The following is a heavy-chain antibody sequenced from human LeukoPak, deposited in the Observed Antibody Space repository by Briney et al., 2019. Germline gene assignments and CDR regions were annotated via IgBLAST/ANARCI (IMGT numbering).Heavy chain of an antibody. D-gene: IGHD7-27*01. Sequence: SETLSLTCNVSGGSISSHYWSWIRQPPGKGLEWIGYIYYSGRTSYNPSLKSRVTISVDTSKSQFSLNLNSVTAADTAVYYCARALGRAFDIWGPGTMVTVSS. CDR1: GGSISSHY. CDR3: ARALGRAFDI. J-gene: IGHJ3*02. CDR2: IYYSGRT. V-gene: IGHV4-59*11.